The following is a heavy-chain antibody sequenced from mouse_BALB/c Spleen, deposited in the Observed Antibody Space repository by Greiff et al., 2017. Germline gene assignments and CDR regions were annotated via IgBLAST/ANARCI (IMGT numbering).Heavy chain of an antibody. Sequence: VKLVESGPGLVAPSQSLSITCTVSGFSLSRYSVHWVRQPPGKGLEWLGMTWGGGSTDYNSALKSRLSISKDNSKSQVFLKMNSLQTDDTAMYYCASLYYGYDDAMDYWGQGTSVTVSS. CDR1: GFSLSRYS. D-gene: IGHD2-2*01. J-gene: IGHJ4*01. V-gene: IGHV2-6-4*01. CDR2: TWGGGST. CDR3: ASLYYGYDDAMDY.